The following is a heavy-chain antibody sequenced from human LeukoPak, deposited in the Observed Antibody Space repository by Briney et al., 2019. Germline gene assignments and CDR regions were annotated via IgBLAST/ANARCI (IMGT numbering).Heavy chain of an antibody. Sequence: GGSLRLSCAASGFTFSSYSMNWVRQAPGKGLEWVSSISSSSSYIYYADSVKGRFTISRDNAKNSLYLQMNSLRAEDTAVYYCARDQGRTGPDAFDIWGQGTMVTVSS. V-gene: IGHV3-21*01. CDR3: ARDQGRTGPDAFDI. CDR2: ISSSSSYI. D-gene: IGHD1-1*01. CDR1: GFTFSSYS. J-gene: IGHJ3*02.